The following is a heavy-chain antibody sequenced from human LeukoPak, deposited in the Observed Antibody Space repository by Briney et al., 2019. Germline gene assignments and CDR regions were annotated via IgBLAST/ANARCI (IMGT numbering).Heavy chain of an antibody. J-gene: IGHJ4*02. CDR1: GYTFTSYD. CDR2: MNPNSGNT. D-gene: IGHD3-10*01. V-gene: IGHV1-8*01. Sequence: ASVKVSCKASGYTFTSYDINWVRQATGQGLEWMGWMNPNSGNTGYAQEFQGRVTMTRNTSISTAYMELSSLRSEDTAVYYCARSGHGSGSYWVVNYWGQGTLVTVSS. CDR3: ARSGHGSGSYWVVNY.